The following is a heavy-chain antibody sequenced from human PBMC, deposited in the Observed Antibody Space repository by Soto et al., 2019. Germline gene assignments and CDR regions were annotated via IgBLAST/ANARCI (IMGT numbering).Heavy chain of an antibody. CDR2: ISSSSSYI. V-gene: IGHV3-21*01. Sequence: GGSLRLSCAASGFTFSSYSMNWVRQAPGKGLEWVSSISSSSSYIYYTDSVKGRFTISRDNAKNSPYLQMNSLRAEDTAVYYCAREGTSSGWYYFDYWGQGTLVTVSS. CDR3: AREGTSSGWYYFDY. J-gene: IGHJ4*02. D-gene: IGHD6-19*01. CDR1: GFTFSSYS.